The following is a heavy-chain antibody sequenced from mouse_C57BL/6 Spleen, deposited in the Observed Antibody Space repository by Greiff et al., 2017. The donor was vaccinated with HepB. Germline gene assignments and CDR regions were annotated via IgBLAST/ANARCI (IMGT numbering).Heavy chain of an antibody. CDR2: IDPSDSET. Sequence: QVQLQQPGAELVRPGSSVKLSCKASGYTFTSYWMHWVKQRPIQGLEWIGNIDPSDSETHYNQKFKDKATLTVDKSSSTAYMQLSSLTSEDSAVYYCARAGYDYLFDYWGQGATLTVSS. CDR3: ARAGYDYLFDY. J-gene: IGHJ2*01. D-gene: IGHD2-4*01. CDR1: GYTFTSYW. V-gene: IGHV1-52*01.